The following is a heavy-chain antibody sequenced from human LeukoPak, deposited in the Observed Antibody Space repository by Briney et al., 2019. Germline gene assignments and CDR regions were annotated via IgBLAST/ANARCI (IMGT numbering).Heavy chain of an antibody. V-gene: IGHV4-34*01. CDR2: INHSGST. J-gene: IGHJ5*02. Sequence: SVTPSLTCAVYGGSFSGDYWSWIRQPPGKGLEWIGEINHSGSTNYNPSLKSRVTVSVDTSKNQFSLKLSSVTAADTAVYYCARGGYCSSTSCYNNWFDPWGQGTLVTVSS. CDR1: GGSFSGDY. D-gene: IGHD2-2*02. CDR3: ARGGYCSSTSCYNNWFDP.